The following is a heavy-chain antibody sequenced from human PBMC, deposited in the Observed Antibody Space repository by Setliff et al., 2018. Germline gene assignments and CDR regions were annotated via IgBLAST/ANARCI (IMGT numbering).Heavy chain of an antibody. CDR2: IIPVLGMT. CDR3: ARGPSPTVTPSRLIYFYHMDV. CDR1: GDPFNAYG. V-gene: IGHV1-69*10. Sequence: GASVKVSCKASGDPFNAYGVSWVRQAPGQGLEWMGAIIPVLGMTDYAQKFQGRLTITADQSTTTGYMELSSLRFDDTALYYCARGPSPTVTPSRLIYFYHMDVWGTGTTVTVSS. D-gene: IGHD4-17*01. J-gene: IGHJ6*03.